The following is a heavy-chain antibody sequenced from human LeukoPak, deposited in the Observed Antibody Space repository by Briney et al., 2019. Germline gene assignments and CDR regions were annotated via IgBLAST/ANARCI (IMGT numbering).Heavy chain of an antibody. V-gene: IGHV4-4*02. CDR1: GGSISSSNW. J-gene: IGHJ3*02. Sequence: PSETLSLTCAVSGGSISSSNWWSWVRQPPGKGLEWIGEIYHSGSTNYNPSLKSRVTISVDKSKNQFSLKLSSVTAADTAVYYCAGGLDTAILKGAFDIWGQGTMVTVSS. CDR3: AGGLDTAILKGAFDI. CDR2: IYHSGST. D-gene: IGHD5-18*01.